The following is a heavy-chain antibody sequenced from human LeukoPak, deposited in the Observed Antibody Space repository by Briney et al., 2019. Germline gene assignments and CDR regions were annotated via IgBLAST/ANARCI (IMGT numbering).Heavy chain of an antibody. CDR1: GGSFSSGDYY. D-gene: IGHD3-9*01. V-gene: IGHV4-30-4*01. Sequence: SETLSLTCAVYGGSFSSGDYYWSWIRQPPGKGLEWIGYIYYSGSTYYNPSLKSRVTISVDTSKNQFSLKLSSVTAADTAVYYCAREYYDILTGSKFDYWGQGTLVTVSS. CDR2: IYYSGST. CDR3: AREYYDILTGSKFDY. J-gene: IGHJ4*02.